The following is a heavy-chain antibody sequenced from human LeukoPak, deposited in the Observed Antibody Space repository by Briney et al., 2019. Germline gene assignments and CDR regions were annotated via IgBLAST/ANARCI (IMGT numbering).Heavy chain of an antibody. CDR3: ARDPGVRWLVGFDY. V-gene: IGHV3-33*01. D-gene: IGHD6-19*01. CDR1: GFTFSSYG. J-gene: IGHJ4*02. CDR2: VWYDGTNK. Sequence: PGRSLRLSCAASGFTFSSYGMHWVRQAPGKGLEWVADVWYDGTNKYYADSVKGRFIISRDNSKNTLYLQMNSLRAEDTAVYYCARDPGVRWLVGFDYWGQGTLVTVSS.